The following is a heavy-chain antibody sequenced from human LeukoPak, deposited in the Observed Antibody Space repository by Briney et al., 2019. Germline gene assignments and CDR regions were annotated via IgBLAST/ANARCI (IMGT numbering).Heavy chain of an antibody. V-gene: IGHV4-59*11. D-gene: IGHD2-2*01. J-gene: IGHJ6*03. CDR3: ARQAYSYCSSTSCYPDYYYYYMDV. Sequence: SETLSLTCTVSGGSISSHYWSWIRQPPGKGLEWIGYIYYSGSTNYNPSLKSRVTISVDTSKNQFSLKLSSVTAADTAVYYCARQAYSYCSSTSCYPDYYYYYMDVWGKGTTVTVSS. CDR1: GGSISSHY. CDR2: IYYSGST.